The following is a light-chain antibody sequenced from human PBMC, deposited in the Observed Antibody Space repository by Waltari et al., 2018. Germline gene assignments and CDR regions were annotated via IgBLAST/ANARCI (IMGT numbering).Light chain of an antibody. V-gene: IGKV3-20*01. CDR1: QSVSSIS. CDR3: QQYDSIVLT. CDR2: GVS. Sequence: SPGERATLSCRASQSVSSISLSWYQQKAGQPPRLLIYGVSSRATGIPDRFIGSGSGTDFTLTISRLEPEDFAVYYCQQYDSIVLTFGGGTKVEI. J-gene: IGKJ4*01.